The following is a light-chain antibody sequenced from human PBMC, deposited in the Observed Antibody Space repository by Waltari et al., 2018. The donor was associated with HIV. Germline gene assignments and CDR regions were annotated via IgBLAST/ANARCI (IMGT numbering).Light chain of an antibody. J-gene: IGLJ2*01. CDR1: SGSIGGHG. CDR2: NNN. V-gene: IGLV1-44*01. Sequence: SVLTHPPSASGTPGQRLTLSCSGGSGSIGGHGVIWYQQRPGTAPKLLIYNNNQRPSGVSDRFSGSKSGTSASLAISGLQAEDEADYYCAAWDDSLNGVVFGGGTKLTVL. CDR3: AAWDDSLNGVV.